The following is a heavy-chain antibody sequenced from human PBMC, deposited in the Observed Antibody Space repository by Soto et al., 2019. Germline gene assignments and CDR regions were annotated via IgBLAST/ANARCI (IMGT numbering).Heavy chain of an antibody. V-gene: IGHV3-53*01. CDR3: ARHLGYTYGYPGAFDI. CDR1: GFTVSGNY. J-gene: IGHJ3*02. Sequence: GGSLRLSCAASGFTVSGNYMSWVRQAPGKGLEWVSVIYSGGSTYYADSVKGRFTISRDNSKNTLYLQMNSLRAEDTAVYYCARHLGYTYGYPGAFDIWGQGTMVTVSS. D-gene: IGHD5-18*01. CDR2: IYSGGST.